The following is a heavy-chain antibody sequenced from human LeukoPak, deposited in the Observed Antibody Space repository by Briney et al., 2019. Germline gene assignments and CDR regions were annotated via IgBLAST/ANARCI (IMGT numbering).Heavy chain of an antibody. Sequence: ASVKVSCTASGYTFTSYGISWVRQAPGQGLEWMGWISAYNGNTNYAQKLQGRVTMTTDTSTSTAYMELRSLRSDDTAVYYCARDQVYSSGPEAFDIWGQGTMVTVSS. D-gene: IGHD6-19*01. CDR1: GYTFTSYG. J-gene: IGHJ3*02. CDR2: ISAYNGNT. V-gene: IGHV1-18*01. CDR3: ARDQVYSSGPEAFDI.